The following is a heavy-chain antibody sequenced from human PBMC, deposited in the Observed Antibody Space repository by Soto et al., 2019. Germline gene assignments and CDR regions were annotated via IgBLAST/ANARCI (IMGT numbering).Heavy chain of an antibody. V-gene: IGHV4-30-4*01. CDR1: GDSISSVDYF. CDR3: ARGRYCLTGRCFPNWFDS. CDR2: IYKSATT. J-gene: IGHJ5*01. D-gene: IGHD2-15*01. Sequence: NPSETLSLTCSVSGDSISSVDYFWAWIRQPPGQALEYIGYIYKSATTYYNPSFESRVAISLDTSKSQFSLNVTSVTAADTAMYFCARGRYCLTGRCFPNWFDSWGQGTLVTVSS.